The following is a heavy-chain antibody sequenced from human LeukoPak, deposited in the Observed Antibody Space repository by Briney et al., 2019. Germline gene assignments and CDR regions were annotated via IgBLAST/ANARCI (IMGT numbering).Heavy chain of an antibody. J-gene: IGHJ6*02. V-gene: IGHV4-34*01. CDR1: GGSFSGYY. CDR2: MSHTGAT. CDR3: ARGLHYNILTGGMDV. Sequence: SKTLSLTCAVFGGSFSGYYWSWIRQSPEKGLEWIGEMSHTGATNYNPSLKSRVTASVDTSKKQFSLNLRSVTAADTAVYYCARGLHYNILTGGMDVWGQGTTVIVSS. D-gene: IGHD3-9*01.